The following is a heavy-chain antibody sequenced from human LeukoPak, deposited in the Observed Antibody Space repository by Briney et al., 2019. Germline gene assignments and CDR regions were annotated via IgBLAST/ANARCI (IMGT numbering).Heavy chain of an antibody. Sequence: PGGSLRLSCAASGFTFRSYAMHWVRQAPGKGLEYFSAISSSGDSPYYANSVKGRFTISRDNSENTLYLQMGSLRGEDTALYYCARERVSALDYWGQEPLVTVSP. V-gene: IGHV3-64*01. D-gene: IGHD3-10*01. CDR1: GFTFRSYA. J-gene: IGHJ4*02. CDR2: ISSSGDSP. CDR3: ARERVSALDY.